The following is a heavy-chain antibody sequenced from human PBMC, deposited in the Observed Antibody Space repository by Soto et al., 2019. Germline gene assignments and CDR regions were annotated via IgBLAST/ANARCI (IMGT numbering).Heavy chain of an antibody. CDR2: IYTSGST. V-gene: IGHV4-4*07. Sequence: PSETLSLTCTVSGGSISSYYWTWIRQSAGKGLEWIGRIYTSGSTNYNPSLNSRVTVSVDTSKNQFSLKLSSVTAADTAVYYCARADDYYGMDVWGQGTTVTVSS. J-gene: IGHJ6*02. CDR1: GGSISSYY. CDR3: ARADDYYGMDV.